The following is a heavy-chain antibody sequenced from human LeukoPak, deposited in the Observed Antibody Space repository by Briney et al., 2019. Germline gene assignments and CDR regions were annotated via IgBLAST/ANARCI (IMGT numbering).Heavy chain of an antibody. J-gene: IGHJ3*02. CDR1: GYTFTGYY. CDR3: ARDWEDGDYWDALDI. Sequence: ASVKVSCKASGYTFTGYYMHWVRQAPGQGLEWMGWINPNSGGTNYAQKFQGRVTMTRDPSISTAYMELSRLRSDDTAVYYCARDWEDGDYWDALDIWGQGTMVTVSS. D-gene: IGHD4-17*01. V-gene: IGHV1-2*02. CDR2: INPNSGGT.